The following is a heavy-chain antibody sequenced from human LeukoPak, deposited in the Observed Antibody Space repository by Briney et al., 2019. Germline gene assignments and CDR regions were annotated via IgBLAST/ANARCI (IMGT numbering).Heavy chain of an antibody. J-gene: IGHJ4*02. Sequence: PSETLSLTCTVSGGSISSSSYYWGWIRQPPGKGLEWIGSIYYSGSTYYNPSLKSRVTISVDTSKNQFSLKLSSVTAADTAVYYCASLEFIQLWRGGDYWGQGTLVTVSS. V-gene: IGHV4-39*07. CDR3: ASLEFIQLWRGGDY. CDR2: IYYSGST. CDR1: GGSISSSSYY. D-gene: IGHD5-18*01.